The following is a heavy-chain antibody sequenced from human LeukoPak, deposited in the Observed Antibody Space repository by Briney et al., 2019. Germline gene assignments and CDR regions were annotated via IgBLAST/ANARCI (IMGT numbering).Heavy chain of an antibody. Sequence: GGSLRLSCAASGFTFGGSGIHWVRQSSGKGLEWVGQIDKKDKGYATATAYAASVKGRFTISRDDSINTAYLQMKSLKTEDTALYYCTRDSGTYNWFDPWGQGTLVTVSS. CDR1: GFTFGGSG. CDR2: IDKKDKGYATAT. V-gene: IGHV3-73*01. J-gene: IGHJ5*02. CDR3: TRDSGTYNWFDP. D-gene: IGHD1-26*01.